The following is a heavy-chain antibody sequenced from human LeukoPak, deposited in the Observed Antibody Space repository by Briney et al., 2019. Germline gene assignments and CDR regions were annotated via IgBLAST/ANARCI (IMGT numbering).Heavy chain of an antibody. J-gene: IGHJ4*02. Sequence: QPGGSLRLSCAASGFTFSSYAMSWVRQAPGKGLEWVSAISGSDGSTYYADSVKGRFTISRDNSKNTLYLQMNSLRAEDTAVYYCAKDYYYDSSGYSQAFDYWGQGTLVTVSS. CDR2: ISGSDGST. CDR1: GFTFSSYA. D-gene: IGHD3-22*01. CDR3: AKDYYYDSSGYSQAFDY. V-gene: IGHV3-23*01.